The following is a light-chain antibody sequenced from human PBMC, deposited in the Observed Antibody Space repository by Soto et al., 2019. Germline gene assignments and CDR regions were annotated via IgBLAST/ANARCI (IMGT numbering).Light chain of an antibody. Sequence: QSALTQPASVSGSPGRSITISCTGTSSDVGGYNYVSWYQQHPGRAPKLMIYEVTNRPSGVSDRFSGSKSGNTASLTISGLQAEDEADYYCSSYTSSSTLYVFGPGTQLTVL. V-gene: IGLV2-14*03. CDR3: SSYTSSSTLYV. CDR2: EVT. J-gene: IGLJ7*01. CDR1: SSDVGGYNY.